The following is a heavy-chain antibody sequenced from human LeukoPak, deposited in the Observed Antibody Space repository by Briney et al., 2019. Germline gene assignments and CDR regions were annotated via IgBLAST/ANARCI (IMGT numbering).Heavy chain of an antibody. Sequence: PGGSLRLSCAASGFTFSSYSMNWVRQAPGKGLEWVSSISSSSSYIYYADSVKGRFTISRDNSKNTLYLQLNSLRAEDTPVYYCAKPAVSAYDYWGQGTLVTVSS. J-gene: IGHJ4*02. CDR3: AKPAVSAYDY. CDR1: GFTFSSYS. CDR2: ISSSSSYI. D-gene: IGHD6-19*01. V-gene: IGHV3-21*04.